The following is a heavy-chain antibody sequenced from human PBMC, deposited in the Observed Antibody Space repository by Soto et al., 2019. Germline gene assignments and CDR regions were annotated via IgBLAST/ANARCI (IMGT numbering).Heavy chain of an antibody. V-gene: IGHV4-59*01. CDR3: ARRLFGSGWTLDS. Sequence: SETLSLTCDVSGASITTYYWSWIRQAPGKGLEWIGNVYHTGTTDYNSSLKSRVTISVDTSKNQFSLNMNSVTAADTAVYYCARRLFGSGWTLDSWGQGALVTVSS. J-gene: IGHJ4*02. CDR2: VYHTGTT. D-gene: IGHD6-19*01. CDR1: GASITTYY.